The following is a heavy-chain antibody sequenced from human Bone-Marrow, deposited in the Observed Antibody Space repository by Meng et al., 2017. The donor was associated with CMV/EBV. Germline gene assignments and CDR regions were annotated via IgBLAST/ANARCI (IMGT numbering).Heavy chain of an antibody. Sequence: SETLSLTCTVSGGSISSSSYYWGWIRQPPGKGLEWIGSIYYSGSTYYNPSLKSRVTISVDTSKNQFSLKLSSVTAADTAVYYCASTRGRPRGYSYGHPGGMDVWGQGTTVTASS. D-gene: IGHD5-18*01. CDR1: GGSISSSSYY. CDR2: IYYSGST. V-gene: IGHV4-39*07. J-gene: IGHJ6*02. CDR3: ASTRGRPRGYSYGHPGGMDV.